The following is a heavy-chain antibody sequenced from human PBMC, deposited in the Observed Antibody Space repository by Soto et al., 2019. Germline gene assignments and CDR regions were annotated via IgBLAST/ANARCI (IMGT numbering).Heavy chain of an antibody. CDR1: GYSFSNYW. CDR2: IYPDDSDT. J-gene: IGHJ4*02. CDR3: ARQLDILTGYYY. Sequence: GGSLKISCKGSGYSFSNYWIAWVRQMPERGLEWMGIIYPDDSDTKYSPSFQGQVTISADKSISTAYLQWSSLKASDTAMYYCARQLDILTGYYYWGQGTLVTVS. V-gene: IGHV5-51*01. D-gene: IGHD3-9*01.